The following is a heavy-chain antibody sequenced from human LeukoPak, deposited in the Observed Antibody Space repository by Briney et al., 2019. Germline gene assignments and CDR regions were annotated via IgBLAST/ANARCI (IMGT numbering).Heavy chain of an antibody. J-gene: IGHJ4*02. CDR3: ARVVGGSYYSANCFDY. CDR2: XXPEDGET. Sequence: GXXPEDGETIYAQKFQGRVTMTEDTSTDTAYMELRGLRSDDTAVYYCARVVGGSYYSANCFDYWGQGTLVTVSS. V-gene: IGHV1-24*01. D-gene: IGHD1-26*01.